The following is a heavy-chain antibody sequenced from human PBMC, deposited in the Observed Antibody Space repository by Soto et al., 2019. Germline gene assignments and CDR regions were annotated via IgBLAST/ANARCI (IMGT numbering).Heavy chain of an antibody. Sequence: PGGSLRLSCASSGFPFSSYAMSWVRQATGKGLEWVSAISGSGGSTYYADSVKGRFTISRDNSKNTLYLQMNSLRAEDTAVYYCAKDPHYPGVVVTAISFNFDYWGQGTLVTVSS. D-gene: IGHD2-21*02. CDR2: ISGSGGST. CDR3: AKDPHYPGVVVTAISFNFDY. V-gene: IGHV3-23*01. CDR1: GFPFSSYA. J-gene: IGHJ4*02.